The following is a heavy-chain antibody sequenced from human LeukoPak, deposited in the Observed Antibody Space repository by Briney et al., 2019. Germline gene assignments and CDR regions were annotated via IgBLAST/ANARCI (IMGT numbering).Heavy chain of an antibody. CDR1: GLSLSTSGVG. CDR2: IYWNDDK. J-gene: IGHJ4*02. Sequence: SGPTLVNPTQTLALTCTFSGLSLSTSGVGVGWIRQPPGKALEWLALIYWNDDKRYSPSLKSRLTITKDTSKNQVVLTMTNMDPVDTATYYCAHVALEAYYDILTGSHYFDYWGQGTLVTVSS. CDR3: AHVALEAYYDILTGSHYFDY. V-gene: IGHV2-5*01. D-gene: IGHD3-9*01.